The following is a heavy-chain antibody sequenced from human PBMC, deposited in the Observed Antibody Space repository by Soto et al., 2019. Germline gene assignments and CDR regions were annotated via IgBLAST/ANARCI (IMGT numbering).Heavy chain of an antibody. CDR1: GYTFTSYD. CDR2: MNPNSGNT. CDR3: ARGTNSQSRYFDWPLDY. J-gene: IGHJ4*02. Sequence: ASVKVSCKASGYTFTSYDINWVRQATGQGLEWMGWMNPNSGNTGYAQKFQGRVTMTRNTSISTAYMELSSLRSEDTAVYYCARGTNSQSRYFDWPLDYWGQGSLVTVSS. D-gene: IGHD3-9*01. V-gene: IGHV1-8*01.